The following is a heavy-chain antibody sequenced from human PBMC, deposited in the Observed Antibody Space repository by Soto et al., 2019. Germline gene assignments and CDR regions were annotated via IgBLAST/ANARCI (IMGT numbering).Heavy chain of an antibody. CDR3: AREGGADCSSTSCYAHSNYYYYMDV. CDR2: IIPILGIA. CDR1: GGTFSSYT. D-gene: IGHD2-2*01. Sequence: QVQLVQSGAEVKKPGSSVKVSCKASGGTFSSYTISWVRQAPGQGLEWMGRIIPILGIANYAQKFQGRVTIAADKSRSTDYLELSSLRSEETAVYYCAREGGADCSSTSCYAHSNYYYYMDVWGKGTTVTVSS. V-gene: IGHV1-69*08. J-gene: IGHJ6*03.